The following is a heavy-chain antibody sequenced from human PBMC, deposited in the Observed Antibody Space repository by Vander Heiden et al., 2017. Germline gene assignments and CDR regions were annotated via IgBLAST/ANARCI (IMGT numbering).Heavy chain of an antibody. V-gene: IGHV3-48*01. CDR3: ARRVVGAPRAFDI. D-gene: IGHD1-26*01. Sequence: EVQLVESGGGLLQPGGSLRLSCAGSGFTFSSYSMNWVRQAPGKGLEWVSYIGTSSSNIYYADSVKGRFTISRDNAKNSLYLQMNSLRAEDTAVYYCARRVVGAPRAFDIWGQGTMVTVSS. J-gene: IGHJ3*02. CDR1: GFTFSSYS. CDR2: IGTSSSNI.